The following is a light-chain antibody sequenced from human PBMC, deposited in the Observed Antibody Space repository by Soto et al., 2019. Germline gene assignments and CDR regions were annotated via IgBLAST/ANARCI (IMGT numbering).Light chain of an antibody. V-gene: IGKV1-27*01. CDR3: QKYNTAPFT. J-gene: IGKJ3*01. Sequence: DIQMTQSPSSLSASVGDSVNITCRASQGISTYLAWYQQRPGETPKLLIYAGSILQSGVPSRFSGTRYDTEFTLTISSLQPEDVATYHCQKYNTAPFTFGPGTKVDMK. CDR1: QGISTY. CDR2: AGS.